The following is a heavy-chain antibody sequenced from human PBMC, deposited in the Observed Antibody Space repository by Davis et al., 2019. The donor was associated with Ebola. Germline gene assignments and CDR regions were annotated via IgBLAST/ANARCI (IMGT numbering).Heavy chain of an antibody. J-gene: IGHJ4*02. D-gene: IGHD4-17*01. V-gene: IGHV1-2*06. CDR3: ASGTTVTTGFDN. CDR1: GYTFTGYY. Sequence: AASVTVSCKASGYTFTGYYMHWVRQAPGQGLEWMGRINPNSGCTNYAQRFQGRVTMTRDTSISTAYMELSRLTSDDTAVYYCASGTTVTTGFDNWGQGTLVTVSS. CDR2: INPNSGCT.